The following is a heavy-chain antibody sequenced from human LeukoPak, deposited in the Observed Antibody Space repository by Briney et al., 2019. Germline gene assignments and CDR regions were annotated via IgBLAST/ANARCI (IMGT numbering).Heavy chain of an antibody. CDR2: ISSSLSTI. CDR3: VRGPRYSGYDYFDY. Sequence: GGSLRLSCAASGFTFSIYSTNWVRQAPGEGLEWGSYISSSLSTIYYADSVKGRFTISRDNAKNSLYLQMSSLRREDTAVYFCVRGPRYSGYDYFDYWGQGTLVTVSS. D-gene: IGHD5-12*01. J-gene: IGHJ4*02. CDR1: GFTFSIYS. V-gene: IGHV3-48*01.